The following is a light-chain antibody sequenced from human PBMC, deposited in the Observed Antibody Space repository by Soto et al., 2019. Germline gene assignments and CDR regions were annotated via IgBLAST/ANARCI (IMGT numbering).Light chain of an antibody. CDR2: GGV. V-gene: IGKV1-39*01. Sequence: DIQMTPSPSSLSASVGDRVTITCRASQSIRTSLNWYQQKPGKAPKLLIYGGVSLQSGAPSRFSGSGSGTDFTLTISSLQPADFAVYYCQQSYRTPPTFGQGTKVEIK. CDR3: QQSYRTPPT. CDR1: QSIRTS. J-gene: IGKJ2*01.